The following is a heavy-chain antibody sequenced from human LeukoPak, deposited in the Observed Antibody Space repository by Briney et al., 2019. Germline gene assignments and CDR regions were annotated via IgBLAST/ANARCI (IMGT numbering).Heavy chain of an antibody. D-gene: IGHD2-15*01. V-gene: IGHV7-4-1*02. J-gene: IGHJ4*02. CDR1: GYTFTSYA. CDR2: INTNTGNP. CDR3: ARVYCSGGSCYFPDY. Sequence: ASVKVSCKASGYTFTSYAMNWVRQAPGQGLEWMGWINTNTGNPTYAQGFTGRFVFSLDTSVSTAYLQISSLKAEGTAVYYCARVYCSGGSCYFPDYWGQGTLVTVSS.